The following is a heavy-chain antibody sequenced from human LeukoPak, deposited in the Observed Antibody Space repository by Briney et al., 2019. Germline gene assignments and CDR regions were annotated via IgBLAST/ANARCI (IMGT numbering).Heavy chain of an antibody. J-gene: IGHJ3*02. Sequence: SETLSLTCTVSGGSISSYYWSWIRQPAGKGLEWIGRIYTSGSTNYNPSLKSRVTMSVDTSKNQFSLKLSSVTAADTAVYYCARDRRQASRNDAFDIWGQGTMVTVSS. CDR2: IYTSGST. D-gene: IGHD1-14*01. V-gene: IGHV4-4*07. CDR1: GGSISSYY. CDR3: ARDRRQASRNDAFDI.